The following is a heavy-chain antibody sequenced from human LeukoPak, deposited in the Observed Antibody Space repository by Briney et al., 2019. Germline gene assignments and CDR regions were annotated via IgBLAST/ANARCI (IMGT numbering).Heavy chain of an antibody. J-gene: IGHJ6*03. V-gene: IGHV4-34*01. CDR3: ARVVDPGGYYYFYYMDV. CDR2: INHSGST. D-gene: IGHD3-16*01. Sequence: SETLSLTCAVYGGSFSGYYWSWIRQPPGKGLKWIGEINHSGSTNYNPSLKSRVTISVDTTKNQFSLKLSSVTAADTAVYYCARVVDPGGYYYFYYMDVWGKGTTVTVSS. CDR1: GGSFSGYY.